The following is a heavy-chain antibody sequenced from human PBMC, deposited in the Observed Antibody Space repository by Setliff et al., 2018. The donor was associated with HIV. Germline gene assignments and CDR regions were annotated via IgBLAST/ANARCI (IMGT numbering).Heavy chain of an antibody. CDR3: ARSGGGWYNWFDP. Sequence: GASVKVSCKTSGYFFSEFYIHWVQQAPGKGLEWMGRVNPEDGETIYAEKFQGRVTITAGTSTDTAYMELSNLRFDDTAVYYCARSGGGWYNWFDPWGQGTPVTVSS. D-gene: IGHD3-16*01. CDR2: VNPEDGET. J-gene: IGHJ5*02. V-gene: IGHV1-69-2*01. CDR1: GYFFSEFY.